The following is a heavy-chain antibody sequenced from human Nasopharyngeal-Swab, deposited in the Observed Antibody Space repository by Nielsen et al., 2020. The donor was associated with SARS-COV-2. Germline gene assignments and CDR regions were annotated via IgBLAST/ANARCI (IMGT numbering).Heavy chain of an antibody. CDR1: RFSFSNYW. J-gene: IGHJ3*02. Sequence: GESLKISCVASRFSFSNYWMHWVRQAPGKGLVWVSHINSDGSSITYADSVKGRFTISRDNAKNTLYLQMNSLRPEDTAVYYCARDRWPGSYNDLDAFDIWGQGTKVTVSS. D-gene: IGHD3-10*01. CDR2: INSDGSSI. CDR3: ARDRWPGSYNDLDAFDI. V-gene: IGHV3-74*03.